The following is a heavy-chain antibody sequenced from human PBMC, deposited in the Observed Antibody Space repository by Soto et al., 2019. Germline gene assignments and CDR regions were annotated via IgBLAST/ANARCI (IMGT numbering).Heavy chain of an antibody. CDR1: GFTFSSYS. V-gene: IGHV3-21*01. CDR3: ARGDYYDSSGYYNFDY. Sequence: GGSLRLSCAASGFTFSSYSMNWVRQAPGKGLEWVSSISSSSSYIYYADSVKGRFTISRDNAKNSLYLQMNSLKAEDTAVYYCARGDYYDSSGYYNFDYWGQGTLVTVSS. D-gene: IGHD3-22*01. CDR2: ISSSSSYI. J-gene: IGHJ4*02.